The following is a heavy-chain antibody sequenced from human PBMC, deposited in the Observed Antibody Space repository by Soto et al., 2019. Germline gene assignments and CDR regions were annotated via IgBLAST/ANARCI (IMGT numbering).Heavy chain of an antibody. CDR3: AREGSYSAYNFAHGIQLWSFDF. CDR1: GGSINTFY. CDR2: IFSRGRP. D-gene: IGHD5-12*01. Sequence: PSETLSLTCTLSGGSINTFYWSWVRQPAGKGLEWIGRIFSRGRPNSTPSLGSPDSLSVDTAKNHFSLNLSSVTAADMAVYYCAREGSYSAYNFAHGIQLWSFDFWGQGALVTVSS. V-gene: IGHV4-4*07. J-gene: IGHJ4*02.